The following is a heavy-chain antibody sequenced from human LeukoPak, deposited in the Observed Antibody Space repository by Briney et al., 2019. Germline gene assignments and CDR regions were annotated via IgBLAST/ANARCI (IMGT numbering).Heavy chain of an antibody. CDR3: ARVRYGSGTYHESPSFDY. CDR1: GYTFPTYT. V-gene: IGHV1-18*04. Sequence: GASVQVSCKASGYTFPTYTITWVRQAPGQGLEWMGWIRVYNGNTNYAQKLQGRVSMTTDTSTSTAYMELRSLISDDTAFYYCARVRYGSGTYHESPSFDYWGQGTLVTVSS. D-gene: IGHD3-10*01. J-gene: IGHJ4*02. CDR2: IRVYNGNT.